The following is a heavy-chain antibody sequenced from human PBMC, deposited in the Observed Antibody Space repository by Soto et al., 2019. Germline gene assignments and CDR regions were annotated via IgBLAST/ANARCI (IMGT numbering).Heavy chain of an antibody. J-gene: IGHJ3*02. D-gene: IGHD1-26*01. CDR1: GDSIVSIRCN. CDR2: IKYSGTT. CDR3: ARHGITGSYYDAFDI. V-gene: IGHV4-39*01. Sequence: SDTLSLTCTISGDSIVSIRCNCGCIRHPPGKGLEWIASIKYSGTTFYNPSLKSRVTLSVDTSKNQFALKLSSVTAAETAVYYCARHGITGSYYDAFDIWGQGTMVT.